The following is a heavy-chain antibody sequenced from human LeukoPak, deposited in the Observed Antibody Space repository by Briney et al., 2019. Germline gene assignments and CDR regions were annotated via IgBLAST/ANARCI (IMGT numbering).Heavy chain of an antibody. CDR1: SGSINSDGYY. CDR3: ARVYRRDGLNFDGFDI. V-gene: IGHV4-61*02. Sequence: SETLSLTCAVSSGSINSDGYYWSWIRQPAGKGLKWIGRVYSSGSANYSPSLKSRVIISIDTSKNQFSLRLSSVTAADTAVYYCARVYRRDGLNFDGFDIWGQGTMVTVS. CDR2: VYSSGSA. J-gene: IGHJ3*02. D-gene: IGHD5-24*01.